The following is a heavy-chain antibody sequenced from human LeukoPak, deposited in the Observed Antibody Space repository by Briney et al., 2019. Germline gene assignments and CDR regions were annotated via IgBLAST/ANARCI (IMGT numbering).Heavy chain of an antibody. D-gene: IGHD5-24*01. CDR2: IYYSGST. V-gene: IGHV4-59*01. J-gene: IGHJ4*02. CDR1: GGSISSYY. Sequence: SETLSLTCTVSGGSISSYYWSWIRQPPGKGLEWRGYIYYSGSTNYNPSLKSRVTISVDTSKNQFSLKLSSVTAADTAVYYCARGPDGSSLGVYNWGQGALVTVSS. CDR3: ARGPDGSSLGVYN.